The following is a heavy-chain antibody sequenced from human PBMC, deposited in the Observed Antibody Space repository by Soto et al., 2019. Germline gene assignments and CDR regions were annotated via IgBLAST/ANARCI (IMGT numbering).Heavy chain of an antibody. V-gene: IGHV5-51*01. CDR2: IYPGDSDT. D-gene: IGHD6-13*01. CDR1: GYSFTSYW. CDR3: ARTAAAGKYYYGMDV. J-gene: IGHJ6*02. Sequence: GESLKISCQGCGYSFTSYWIGWVRQMPGKGLELMGIIYPGDSDTRYSPSFQGQVTISADKSISTAYLQWSSLKASDTAMYYCARTAAAGKYYYGMDVWGQGTTVTVSS.